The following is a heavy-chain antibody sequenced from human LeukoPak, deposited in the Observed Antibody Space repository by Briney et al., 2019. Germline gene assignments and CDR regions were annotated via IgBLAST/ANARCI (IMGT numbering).Heavy chain of an antibody. J-gene: IGHJ4*02. CDR3: AKGSSSSRPYYFDY. D-gene: IGHD6-6*01. CDR2: ISGSGGST. Sequence: GGSLRLPCAASGFTFSTYGMSWVRQAPGKGLEWVSAISGSGGSTYYADSVKGRFTISRDNSKNTLYLQMNSLRVEDTALYYCAKGSSSSRPYYFDYWGQGTLVTVSS. CDR1: GFTFSTYG. V-gene: IGHV3-23*01.